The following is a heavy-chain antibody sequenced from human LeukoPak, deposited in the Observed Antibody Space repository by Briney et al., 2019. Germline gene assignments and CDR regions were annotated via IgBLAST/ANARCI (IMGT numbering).Heavy chain of an antibody. D-gene: IGHD1-26*01. Sequence: PSETLSLTCIVSGGSISSYYWTWIRQPAGQGLEWIGQIYGTGSTNYNPSLKSRVTMSVDRSTNQFSLNLKFVTAADTALYYCARVSGSYRMFDFWGQGILVTVSS. CDR2: IYGTGST. V-gene: IGHV4-4*07. CDR3: ARVSGSYRMFDF. CDR1: GGSISSYY. J-gene: IGHJ4*02.